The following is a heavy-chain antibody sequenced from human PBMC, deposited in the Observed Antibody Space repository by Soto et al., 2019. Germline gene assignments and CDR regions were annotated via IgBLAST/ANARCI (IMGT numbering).Heavy chain of an antibody. CDR3: ARARGSGTLYDMDV. V-gene: IGHV4-31*03. CDR2: IYYSGST. Sequence: PSETLSLTCTVSGGSISSGGYYWSWIRQHPGKGLEWIGYIYYSGSTYYNPSLKSRVTISVDNAKNSMFLQMNSLRDEDTAVYYCARARGSGTLYDMDVWGQGTTVTVSS. D-gene: IGHD3-10*01. CDR1: GGSISSGGYY. J-gene: IGHJ6*02.